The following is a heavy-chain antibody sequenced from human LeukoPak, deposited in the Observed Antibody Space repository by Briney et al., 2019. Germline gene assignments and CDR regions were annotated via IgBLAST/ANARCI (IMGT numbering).Heavy chain of an antibody. CDR2: IRYDGSNK. J-gene: IGHJ6*03. CDR3: ASQGAAGSGKVYYYYYYYMDV. V-gene: IGHV3-30*02. D-gene: IGHD3-10*01. Sequence: GGSLRLSCAASGFTFSSYGMHWVRQAPGKGLEWVAFIRYDGSNKYYADSVKGRFTISRDNSKNTLYLQMNSLRAEDTAVYYCASQGAAGSGKVYYYYYYYMDVWGKGTTVTVSS. CDR1: GFTFSSYG.